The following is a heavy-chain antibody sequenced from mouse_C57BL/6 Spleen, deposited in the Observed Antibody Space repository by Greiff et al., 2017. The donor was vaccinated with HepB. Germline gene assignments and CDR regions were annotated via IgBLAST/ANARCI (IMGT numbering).Heavy chain of an antibody. CDR1: GYTFTSYW. J-gene: IGHJ3*01. CDR3: ARSAIPSYGNYVWFAY. V-gene: IGHV1-55*01. D-gene: IGHD2-1*01. Sequence: VQLQQPGAELVKPGASVKMSCKASGYTFTSYWITWVKQRPGQGLEWIGDIYPGSGSTNYNEKFKSKATLTVDTSSSTAYMQLSSLTSEDSAVYYCARSAIPSYGNYVWFAYWGQGTLVTVSA. CDR2: IYPGSGST.